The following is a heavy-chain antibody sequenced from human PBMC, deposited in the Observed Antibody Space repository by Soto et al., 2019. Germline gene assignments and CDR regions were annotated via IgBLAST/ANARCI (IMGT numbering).Heavy chain of an antibody. Sequence: SETLSLTCTVSGGSISGSSHFWGWIRQPPGKGLEWIGSIYYSGTTYYNPSLKSRVTISVDTSKNQFSLKLSSVTAADTAVYYCARDKSELVTVAVYYYYYMGVWGKGTTVTVSS. CDR3: ARDKSELVTVAVYYYYYMGV. J-gene: IGHJ6*03. V-gene: IGHV4-39*07. D-gene: IGHD5-18*01. CDR1: GGSISGSSHF. CDR2: IYYSGTT.